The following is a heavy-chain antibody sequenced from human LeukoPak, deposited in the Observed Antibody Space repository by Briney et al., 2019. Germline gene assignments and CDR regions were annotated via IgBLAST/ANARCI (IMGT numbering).Heavy chain of an antibody. CDR2: IYYSGST. V-gene: IGHV4-30-4*08. Sequence: SETLSLTCTVSGGSISSSSYYWGWIRQPPGKGLEWIGYIYYSGSTYYNPSLKSRVTISVDTSKNQFSLKLSSVTAADTAVYYCARKDYTYYSLWGQGTLVTVSS. D-gene: IGHD3-10*01. CDR3: ARKDYTYYSL. CDR1: GGSISSSSYY. J-gene: IGHJ4*02.